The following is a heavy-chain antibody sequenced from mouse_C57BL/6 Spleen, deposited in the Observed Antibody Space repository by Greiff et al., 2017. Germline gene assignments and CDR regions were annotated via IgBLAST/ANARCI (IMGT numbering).Heavy chain of an antibody. CDR1: GYSFTSYY. CDR2: IYPGSGNT. D-gene: IGHD2-4*01. V-gene: IGHV1-66*01. J-gene: IGHJ1*03. CDR3: ARGDYDSYWYFDV. Sequence: VQLQQSGPELVKPGASVKISCKASGYSFTSYYIHWVKQRPGQGLEWIGWIYPGSGNTKYNEKFKGKATLTADTSSSTAYMQLSSLTSEDSAVXYCARGDYDSYWYFDVWGTGTTVTVSS.